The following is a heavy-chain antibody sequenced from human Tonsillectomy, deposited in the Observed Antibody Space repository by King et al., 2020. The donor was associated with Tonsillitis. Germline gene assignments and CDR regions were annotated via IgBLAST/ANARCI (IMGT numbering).Heavy chain of an antibody. CDR1: GFTFSNYG. J-gene: IGHJ2*01. Sequence: VQLVESGGGVVQPGRSLRLSCATSGFTFSNYGMHWVRQAPGKGLEWVALIAYDASYENYADSVKGRFAISRDHSKNTLYLEMNSLRVEDTAVYYCAKDDIGLSDWYFDLWGRGTLVTVSS. D-gene: IGHD2-15*01. CDR2: IAYDASYE. CDR3: AKDDIGLSDWYFDL. V-gene: IGHV3-30*18.